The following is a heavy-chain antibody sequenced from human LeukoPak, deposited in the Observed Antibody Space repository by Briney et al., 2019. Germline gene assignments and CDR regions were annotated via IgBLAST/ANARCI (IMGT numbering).Heavy chain of an antibody. V-gene: IGHV3-23*01. D-gene: IGHD6-19*01. Sequence: HAGGSLRLSCAASGFTFSSYAMSWVRQAPGTGLEGVSVISGSGGSTVHADSVKGRFTISRDNAKNSLYLQMHSLRAEDTALYYCARAHSSGSYRWTGARYYYYGMDVWGQGNTVTVSS. J-gene: IGHJ6*02. CDR2: ISGSGGST. CDR1: GFTFSSYA. CDR3: ARAHSSGSYRWTGARYYYYGMDV.